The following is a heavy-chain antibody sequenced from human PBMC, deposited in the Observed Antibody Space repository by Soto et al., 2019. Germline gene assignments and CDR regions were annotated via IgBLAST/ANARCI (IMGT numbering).Heavy chain of an antibody. CDR1: GFSFSSYG. D-gene: IGHD6-19*01. V-gene: IGHV3-30*18. CDR2: TSYDGSNR. Sequence: PGGSLRLSCAASGFSFSSYGMHWVRQAPGKGLEWVAVTSYDGSNRYYADSVKGRFTISRDNSKNTLYLQMNSLRAEDTAVYYCAESIAVAGPFVFSGDYWGQGTLVTVSS. J-gene: IGHJ4*02. CDR3: AESIAVAGPFVFSGDY.